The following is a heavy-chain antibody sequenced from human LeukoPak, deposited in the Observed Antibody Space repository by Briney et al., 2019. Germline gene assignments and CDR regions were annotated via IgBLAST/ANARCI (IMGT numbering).Heavy chain of an antibody. D-gene: IGHD6-19*01. CDR1: GFTVSHNF. V-gene: IGHV3-53*01. CDR2: LYSGDST. CDR3: ARVNSSGWYSIDY. Sequence: GGSLRLSCAASGFTVSHNFMTWVRQAPGKGLEWVSVLYSGDSTYYPDSVKGRFTISRDNPENTLYLQMNSLRAEDTAVYYCARVNSSGWYSIDYWGQGTLVTVSS. J-gene: IGHJ4*02.